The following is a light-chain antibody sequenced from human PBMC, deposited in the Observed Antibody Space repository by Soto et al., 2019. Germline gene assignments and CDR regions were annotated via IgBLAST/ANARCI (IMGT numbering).Light chain of an antibody. J-gene: IGKJ1*01. Sequence: DIQITHSPSSLSASVVDRVTITFLASQIISTYLSWYQQRPGKAPHLLIFAASSLQSGVPSRFSGRRSGTEFTLNISSLQPADVGTYYCQKSYSTAWKFGQGTKVDIK. CDR2: AAS. V-gene: IGKV1-39*01. CDR3: QKSYSTAWK. CDR1: QIISTY.